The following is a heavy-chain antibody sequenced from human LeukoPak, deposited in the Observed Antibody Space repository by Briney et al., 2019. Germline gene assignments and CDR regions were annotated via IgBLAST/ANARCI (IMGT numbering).Heavy chain of an antibody. Sequence: SETLSLTCTVSGGSISSGNYFWNWMRQPAGKGLDWIGRIYPSGSTNYNPSLKSRVTISVDTSKNQFSLRLRSVTAADTAVYYCARESTQGVMDVWGQGTTVTVSS. CDR1: GGSISSGNYF. J-gene: IGHJ6*02. V-gene: IGHV4-61*02. CDR3: ARESTQGVMDV. CDR2: IYPSGST.